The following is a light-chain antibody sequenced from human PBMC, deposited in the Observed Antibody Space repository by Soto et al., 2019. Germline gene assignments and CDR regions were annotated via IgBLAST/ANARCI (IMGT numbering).Light chain of an antibody. Sequence: EIVLTQSPATLSLSPGGRATLYCRASQSVSSYLSWYQQKPGQAPRLLIYDASNRATGITSRFSGSGSGTDFTPTISSLDPEDFALYYCQQRSNWPPYTFGQGTKLEIK. CDR3: QQRSNWPPYT. CDR2: DAS. V-gene: IGKV3-11*01. J-gene: IGKJ2*01. CDR1: QSVSSY.